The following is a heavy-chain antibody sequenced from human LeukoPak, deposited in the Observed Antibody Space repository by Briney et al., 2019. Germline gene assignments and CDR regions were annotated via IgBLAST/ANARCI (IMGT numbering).Heavy chain of an antibody. CDR3: AKARLSTGWAYNDY. J-gene: IGHJ4*02. CDR2: VVGAGTTT. D-gene: IGHD6-19*01. V-gene: IGHV3-23*01. Sequence: PGGSLRLSCAASGFTFVNYAMSWVRQAPGKGLEWVSAVVGAGTTTFYADSVKGRFTISRDNSKNTVYLQINSLRAGDTAVYYCAKARLSTGWAYNDYWVQGTLVTVSS. CDR1: GFTFVNYA.